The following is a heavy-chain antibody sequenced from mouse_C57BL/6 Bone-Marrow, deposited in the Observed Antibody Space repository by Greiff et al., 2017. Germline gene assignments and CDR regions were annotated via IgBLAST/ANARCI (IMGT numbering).Heavy chain of an antibody. CDR2: IDPSDSYT. J-gene: IGHJ4*01. Sequence: QVQLQQPGAELVMPGASVKLSCKASGYTFTSYWMHWVKQRPGQGLEWIGEIDPSDSYTNYNQKFKGKSTLTVDKSSSTAYMQLISLTSEDSAVYYCARDYPYAMDYWGQGTSVTVSS. V-gene: IGHV1-69*01. CDR3: ARDYPYAMDY. D-gene: IGHD2-4*01. CDR1: GYTFTSYW.